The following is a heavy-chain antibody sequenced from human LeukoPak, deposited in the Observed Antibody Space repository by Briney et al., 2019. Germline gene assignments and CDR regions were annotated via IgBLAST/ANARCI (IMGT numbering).Heavy chain of an antibody. J-gene: IGHJ4*02. D-gene: IGHD2-8*01. CDR3: ASLIDY. Sequence: GGSLRLSCAASGLTFSSHWMHWVRHAPGKGLVWVSRITNDGSSTTYADSVKGRFTISRDNAKSSLYLQMNSLRAEDTAVYYCASLIDYWGQGTLVTVSS. CDR1: GLTFSSHW. V-gene: IGHV3-74*01. CDR2: ITNDGSST.